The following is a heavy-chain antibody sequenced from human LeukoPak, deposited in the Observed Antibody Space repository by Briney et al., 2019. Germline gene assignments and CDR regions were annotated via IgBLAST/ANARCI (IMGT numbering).Heavy chain of an antibody. CDR2: ISWEGRSP. Sequence: GGSLRLSCAASGFTSDDYSMHWVRQAPGKGLEGVSLISWEGRSPYYADSVKGRFTISRDNRKNSLYLQMNSLRAEDTALYYCAKESTYAYYFDYWGQGTLVTVSS. V-gene: IGHV3-43D*03. CDR1: GFTSDDYS. D-gene: IGHD2-2*01. J-gene: IGHJ4*02. CDR3: AKESTYAYYFDY.